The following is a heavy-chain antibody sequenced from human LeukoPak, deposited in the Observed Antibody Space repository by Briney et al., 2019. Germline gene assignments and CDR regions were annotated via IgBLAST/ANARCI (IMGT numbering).Heavy chain of an antibody. CDR1: GYTFTSYA. CDR3: ARAGPPLTLKGYFDL. V-gene: IGHV1-3*01. CDR2: INAGNGNT. J-gene: IGHJ2*01. D-gene: IGHD3-22*01. Sequence: ASVKVSCKASGYTFTSYAMHWVRQAPGQRLEWMGWINAGNGNTKYSQKFQGRVTITRDTSASTAYMELSSLRSEDTAVYYCARAGPPLTLKGYFDLWGRGTLVTVSS.